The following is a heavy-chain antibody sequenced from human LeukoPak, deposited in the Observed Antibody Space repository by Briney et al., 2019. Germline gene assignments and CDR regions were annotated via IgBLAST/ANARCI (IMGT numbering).Heavy chain of an antibody. CDR1: GFTFSSYS. D-gene: IGHD2-21*01. CDR3: HISKLSHSGAFDY. CDR2: TRTNANSYTT. J-gene: IGHJ4*02. V-gene: IGHV3-72*01. Sequence: GGSLRLSCAASGFTFSSYSMNWVRQAPGKGLEWVGRTRTNANSYTTEYAASVKGRFTISRDDSKNSLYLQMHSLKIEDTAVYYCHISKLSHSGAFDYWGQGTLVTVSP.